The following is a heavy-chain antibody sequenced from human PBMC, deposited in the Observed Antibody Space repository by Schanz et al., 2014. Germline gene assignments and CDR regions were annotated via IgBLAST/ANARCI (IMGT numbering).Heavy chain of an antibody. CDR3: ARVSMEFERGKSYYYYMDV. D-gene: IGHD3-10*01. J-gene: IGHJ6*03. Sequence: QVQLVQSGAEVKKPGSSVKVSCTASGITFSTYVVVCVRQAPGQGLEWMGRINPNSGGTNYAQKFQGRVTMTRDTSISTAYMELRSLTSEDTAVYYCARVSMEFERGKSYYYYMDVWGRGTTVTVSS. CDR1: GITFSTYV. CDR2: INPNSGGT. V-gene: IGHV1-2*06.